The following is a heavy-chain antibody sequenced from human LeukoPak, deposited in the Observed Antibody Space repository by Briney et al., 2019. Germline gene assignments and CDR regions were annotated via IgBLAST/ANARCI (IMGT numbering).Heavy chain of an antibody. CDR2: IKQDGSEK. CDR3: ARDHQAGYYAPVDY. D-gene: IGHD3-22*01. V-gene: IGHV3-7*04. Sequence: PGGSLRLSCAASGFIFSSYWMSWVRQAPGKELEWVANIKQDGSEKYYVDSVKGRFTISRDNPKNSVFLQMNSLRSEDTAVYYCARDHQAGYYAPVDYWGQGTLVTVSS. J-gene: IGHJ4*02. CDR1: GFIFSSYW.